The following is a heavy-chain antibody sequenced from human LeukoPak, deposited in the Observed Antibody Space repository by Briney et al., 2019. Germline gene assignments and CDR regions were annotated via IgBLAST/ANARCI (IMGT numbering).Heavy chain of an antibody. D-gene: IGHD5-12*01. J-gene: IGHJ4*02. CDR2: ISYDANNK. CDR1: AFTFRTYG. CDR3: AKGAYDYIEIAYFDY. V-gene: IGHV3-30*18. Sequence: GRSLRLSCAASAFTFRTYGMHWVRQAPGKGLEWVAVISYDANNKNYADSVKGRFTISRDNSKNTLYLQMNSLRAEDTAVYYCAKGAYDYIEIAYFDYWGQGSLVTVSS.